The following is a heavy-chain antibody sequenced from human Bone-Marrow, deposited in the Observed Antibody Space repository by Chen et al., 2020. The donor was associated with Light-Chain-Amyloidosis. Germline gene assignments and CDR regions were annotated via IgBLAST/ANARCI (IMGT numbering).Heavy chain of an antibody. J-gene: IGHJ4*02. D-gene: IGHD3-16*01. CDR3: AREGGGVEGRPFDY. CDR1: GFRVRNYA. CDR2: ISDDGTKK. Sequence: QVQLVASGGGAVQPGRSLRLSCAASGFRVRNYAMHWVRQTPDKGLEWLAVISDDGTKKFYRDSVQGRFTISRDNSKTTLYMAMDTLTVEDTAIYYCAREGGGVEGRPFDYWGQGALVTVSS. V-gene: IGHV3-30-3*01.